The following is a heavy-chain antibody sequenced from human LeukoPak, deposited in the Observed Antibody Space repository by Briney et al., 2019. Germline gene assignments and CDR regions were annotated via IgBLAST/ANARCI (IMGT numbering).Heavy chain of an antibody. D-gene: IGHD1-7*01. J-gene: IGHJ5*02. CDR1: GGSFSDYN. CDR2: INHRGST. V-gene: IGHV4-34*01. Sequence: PSGTLSPTCAVYGGSFSDYNWSWIRQPPGKGLEWIGEINHRGSTNYNLSLKTRVSISIDTSKNQFSLNLRSATAADTAVYYCARRKTENWNYIRGWFDPWGQGTLVTVSS. CDR3: ARRKTENWNYIRGWFDP.